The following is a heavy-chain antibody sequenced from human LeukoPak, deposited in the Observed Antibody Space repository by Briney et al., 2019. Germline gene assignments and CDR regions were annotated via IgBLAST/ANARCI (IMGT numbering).Heavy chain of an antibody. Sequence: SETLSLTCSVSGGSISGYYWSWIRQPPGKGLEWIGYVYYSGTTNYNPSLKSRVTISVDTSKNKFALRLSSVTAADTAVYYCAKYIRDSGTYYFDYWGQGTLVTVSS. V-gene: IGHV4-59*01. CDR1: GGSISGYY. CDR3: AKYIRDSGTYYFDY. J-gene: IGHJ4*02. D-gene: IGHD2/OR15-2a*01. CDR2: VYYSGTT.